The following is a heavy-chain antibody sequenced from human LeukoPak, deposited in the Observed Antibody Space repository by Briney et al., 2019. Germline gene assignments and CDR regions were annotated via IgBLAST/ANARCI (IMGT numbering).Heavy chain of an antibody. V-gene: IGHV4-34*01. D-gene: IGHD6-13*01. CDR3: ARGPHIAPAGTGRFWNY. J-gene: IGHJ4*02. Sequence: SETLSLTCAVYGRSFSGYYWSWIRQPPGKGLEWIGEINHSGSTNYNPSLKSRVTISVDTSKNQFSLKLSSVTAADTAVYYCARGPHIAPAGTGRFWNYWGQGTLVTVSS. CDR1: GRSFSGYY. CDR2: INHSGST.